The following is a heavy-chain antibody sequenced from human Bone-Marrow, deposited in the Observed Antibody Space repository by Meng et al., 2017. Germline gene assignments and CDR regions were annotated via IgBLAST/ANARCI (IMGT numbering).Heavy chain of an antibody. J-gene: IGHJ4*02. Sequence: QLGQSGAAVKKPGSSGKVPCKASGGTFSSYASSWVRQAPGQGLEWMGGISPIFGTANYAQKFQGRVTITADESTSTAYMELSSLRSEDTAVYYCASAADGYNSGGDYWGQGTLVTVSS. CDR2: ISPIFGTA. CDR1: GGTFSSYA. D-gene: IGHD5-24*01. V-gene: IGHV1-69*01. CDR3: ASAADGYNSGGDY.